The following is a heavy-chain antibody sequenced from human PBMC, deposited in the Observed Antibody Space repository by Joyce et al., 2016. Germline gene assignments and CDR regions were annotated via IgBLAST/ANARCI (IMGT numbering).Heavy chain of an antibody. V-gene: IGHV1-3*01. D-gene: IGHD1-14*01. Sequence: QVQLVQSGAEVKKPGASVKVSCEASGYIFTMYAIHWVHQAPGQSLEWMGWIDASKGNTKNSQNCQGRVTITRDTSASTVYVELSSLISEDRAVDYSAREVRKSGGSLDYWGQGTLVTVSS. CDR3: AREVRKSGGSLDY. CDR1: GYIFTMYA. J-gene: IGHJ4*02. CDR2: IDASKGNT.